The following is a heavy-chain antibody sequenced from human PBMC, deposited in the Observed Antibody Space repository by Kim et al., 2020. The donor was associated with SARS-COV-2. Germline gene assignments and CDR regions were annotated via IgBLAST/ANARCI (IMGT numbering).Heavy chain of an antibody. CDR3: AKYTHYSYGWNDY. CDR2: IIGNGGST. V-gene: IGHV3-23*01. D-gene: IGHD5-18*01. J-gene: IGHJ4*02. Sequence: GGSLRLSCAASGFTFSIYAMSWVRQAPGKGLEWVSGIIGNGGSTYYADSVKGRFTISRDNSKNTLYLQMNSLRAEDTAVYYCAKYTHYSYGWNDYWGQGTLVTVSS. CDR1: GFTFSIYA.